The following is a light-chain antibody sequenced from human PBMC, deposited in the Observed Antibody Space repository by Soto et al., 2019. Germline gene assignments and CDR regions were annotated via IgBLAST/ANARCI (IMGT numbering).Light chain of an antibody. CDR1: QGLGNY. Sequence: DMQMTQSPSSLSASVGDRVTITCRASQGLGNYLAWYQQKPGKAPKLLIYSASTLQSGVPPRFSGSGSGTDFTLTISGLQPEDIATYCCLTYNGPPLSLGGGTKVEI. CDR3: LTYNGPPLS. V-gene: IGKV1-27*01. J-gene: IGKJ4*01. CDR2: SAS.